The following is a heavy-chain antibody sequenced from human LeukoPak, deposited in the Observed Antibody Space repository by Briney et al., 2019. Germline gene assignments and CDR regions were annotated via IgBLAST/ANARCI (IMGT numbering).Heavy chain of an antibody. V-gene: IGHV4-59*01. CDR1: GGSISSYY. J-gene: IGHJ4*02. D-gene: IGHD1-1*01. CDR2: IYYSGST. Sequence: SETLSLTCTVSGGSISSYYWSWIRQPPGKGLEWIGYIYYSGSTNYNPSLKSRVTISVDTSKNQFSLKLSSVTAADTAVYYCARARARVHGLDYWGQGTLVTVS. CDR3: ARARARVHGLDY.